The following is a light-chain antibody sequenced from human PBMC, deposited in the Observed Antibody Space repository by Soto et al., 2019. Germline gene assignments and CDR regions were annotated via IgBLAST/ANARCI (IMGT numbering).Light chain of an antibody. CDR2: LGS. CDR1: QSLLHSNGYNY. Sequence: DIVMTQSPLSLPVTPGEPASISCRTSQSLLHSNGYNYLDWYLQKPGQSPQVLIYLGSNRASGVPDRFSGSGLGTDFTLRISRVEAEDVGVYFCMQDLQTIRTCGPGTKVNIK. CDR3: MQDLQTIRT. V-gene: IGKV2-28*01. J-gene: IGKJ1*01.